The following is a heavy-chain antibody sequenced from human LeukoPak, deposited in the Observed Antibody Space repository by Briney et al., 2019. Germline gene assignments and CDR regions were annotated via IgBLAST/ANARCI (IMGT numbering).Heavy chain of an antibody. V-gene: IGHV3-53*01. CDR1: GFTVSSSY. Sequence: GGSLRLSCAASGFTVSSSYMNWVRQAPGKGLEWVSVIYSGTSTYYADSVKGRFTISRDNSKNTLYLQMNSLRAEDTAVYYCARQERYYYDSSGYYRPDYFDYWGQGTLVTVSS. CDR3: ARQERYYYDSSGYYRPDYFDY. J-gene: IGHJ4*02. CDR2: IYSGTST. D-gene: IGHD3-22*01.